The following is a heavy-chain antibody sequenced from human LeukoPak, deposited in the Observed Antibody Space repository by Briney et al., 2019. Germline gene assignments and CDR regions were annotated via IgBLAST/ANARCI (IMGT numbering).Heavy chain of an antibody. J-gene: IGHJ4*02. V-gene: IGHV3-30*04. CDR3: ATWGSGSYVRFDY. D-gene: IGHD3-10*01. CDR2: ISYDGRNK. CDR1: GFTFSSYA. Sequence: GGSLRLSCAASGFTFSSYAMHWVRQAPGKGLEWVAVISYDGRNKYYADSVKGRFTISRDNSKNTLYMQMNSLRAEDTAVYYRATWGSGSYVRFDYWGQGTLVTVSS.